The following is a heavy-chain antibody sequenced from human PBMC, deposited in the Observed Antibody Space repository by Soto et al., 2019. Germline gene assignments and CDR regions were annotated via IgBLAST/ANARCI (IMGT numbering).Heavy chain of an antibody. J-gene: IGHJ6*02. CDR2: IKSKTDGGTA. CDR3: SPVMVRGVIYYGMDV. V-gene: IGHV3-15*01. Sequence: EVQLVESGGGLVKPGGSLRLSCAASGLTFRNAWMSWVRQAPGKGLEWVGRIKSKTDGGTADYAAPVKGRFTISRDDSKNTLYLQLNSLKTEDTAVYYCSPVMVRGVIYYGMDVWGQGTTVTVSS. CDR1: GLTFRNAW. D-gene: IGHD3-10*01.